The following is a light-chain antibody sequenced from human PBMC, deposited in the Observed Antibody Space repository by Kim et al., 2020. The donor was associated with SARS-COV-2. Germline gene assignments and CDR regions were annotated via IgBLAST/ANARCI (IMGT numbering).Light chain of an antibody. V-gene: IGLV3-19*01. CDR1: SLRTYY. CDR2: GKD. Sequence: VALGHTVRITCQGDSLRTYYATWYQHKPGQAPKVVIYGKDNRPSGVPDRFSGSSSGNTAYLTITGTQAGDEADYYCNSRDSNDYVVFGGGTKVTVL. CDR3: NSRDSNDYVV. J-gene: IGLJ2*01.